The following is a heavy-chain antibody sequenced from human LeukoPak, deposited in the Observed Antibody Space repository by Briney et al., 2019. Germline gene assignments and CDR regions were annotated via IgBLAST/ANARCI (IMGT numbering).Heavy chain of an antibody. V-gene: IGHV1-2*02. J-gene: IGHJ3*02. CDR1: GYTFTGYY. Sequence: ASVKVSCKASGYTFTGYYMHWLRQAPGQGLEWMGWMNPNSGGINYAQNFQGRVTMTRDTSVSTAYMELSSLRSDDTAVYYCARGPSHGAFDIWGQGTLVTVSS. CDR3: ARGPSHGAFDI. CDR2: MNPNSGGI.